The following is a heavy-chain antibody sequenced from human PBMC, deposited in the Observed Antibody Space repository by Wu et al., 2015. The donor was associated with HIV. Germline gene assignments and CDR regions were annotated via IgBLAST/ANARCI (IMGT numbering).Heavy chain of an antibody. CDR1: GGTFNNYA. CDR3: AKTNRIVTNGIDFYHYYGMDV. V-gene: IGHV1-69*13. J-gene: IGHJ6*02. CDR2: ITPLFGRP. Sequence: QVHLVQSGAEVKKPGSSVKVSCKASGGTFNNYAINWVRQAPGEGLEWMGRITPLFGRPNYAQRFQGRVTITADGSTSTASMELSSLQSEDTAVYYCAKTNRIVTNGIDFYHYYGMDVWGQGTTVT. D-gene: IGHD1-1*01.